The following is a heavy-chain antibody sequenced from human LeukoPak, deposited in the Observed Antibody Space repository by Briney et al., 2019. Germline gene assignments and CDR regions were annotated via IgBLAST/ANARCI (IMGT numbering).Heavy chain of an antibody. CDR2: IYYSGST. J-gene: IGHJ3*02. Sequence: SETLSLTCTVSGGSISSHYWSWIRQPPGKGLEWIGYIYYSGSTNYNPSLKSRVTISVDTTKNQFSLKLSSVTAADTAVYYCARVSDVGYYDSSGYYRLSYAFDIWGQGTMVTVSS. CDR3: ARVSDVGYYDSSGYYRLSYAFDI. V-gene: IGHV4-59*11. CDR1: GGSISSHY. D-gene: IGHD3-22*01.